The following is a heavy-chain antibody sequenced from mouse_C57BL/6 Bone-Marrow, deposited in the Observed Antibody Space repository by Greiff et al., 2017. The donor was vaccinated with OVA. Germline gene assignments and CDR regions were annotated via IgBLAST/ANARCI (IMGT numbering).Heavy chain of an antibody. V-gene: IGHV3-6*01. CDR3: AREWLPPYAMDY. Sequence: ESGPGLVKPSQSLSLTCSVTGYSITSGYYWNWIRQFPGNKLEWMGYISYDGSNNYNPSLKNRISITRDTSKNQFFLKLNSVTTEDTATYYCAREWLPPYAMDYWGQGTSVTVSS. CDR2: ISYDGSN. D-gene: IGHD2-2*01. J-gene: IGHJ4*01. CDR1: GYSITSGYY.